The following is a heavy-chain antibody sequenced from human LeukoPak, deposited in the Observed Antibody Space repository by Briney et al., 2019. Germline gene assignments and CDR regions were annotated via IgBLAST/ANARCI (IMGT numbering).Heavy chain of an antibody. CDR2: ISYDGSNK. D-gene: IGHD3-10*01. Sequence: GGSLRLSCAASGFTFSSYAMHWVRQAPGKGLEWVAVISYDGSNKYYADSVKGRFTISRDNAKNSLYLQMNSLRAEDTAVYCCARVLSFRFDPWGQGTLVTVSS. CDR1: GFTFSSYA. CDR3: ARVLSFRFDP. V-gene: IGHV3-30-3*01. J-gene: IGHJ5*02.